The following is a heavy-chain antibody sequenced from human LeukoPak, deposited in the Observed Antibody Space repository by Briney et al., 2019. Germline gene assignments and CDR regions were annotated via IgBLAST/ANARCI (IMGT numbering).Heavy chain of an antibody. CDR3: ARGSSPRVYYDRSGYYSYYFDY. CDR1: GYTFTSYG. CDR2: ISPYNGNT. V-gene: IGHV1-18*01. J-gene: IGHJ4*02. Sequence: ASVKVSCKASGYTFTSYGISWVRQAPGQGLEWMGWISPYNGNTIYAQKLQGRVTMTTDTSTSTAYMELRSLRSDDTAVYYCARGSSPRVYYDRSGYYSYYFDYWGQGTLVTVSS. D-gene: IGHD3-22*01.